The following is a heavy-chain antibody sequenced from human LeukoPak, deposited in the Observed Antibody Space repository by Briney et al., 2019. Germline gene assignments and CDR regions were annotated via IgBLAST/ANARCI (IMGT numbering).Heavy chain of an antibody. Sequence: GGSLRLSWSASGFSFSSYSMNWVRQAPGERLECSSYIRIDGSRIYYTDSGEGRFAISRINARNSLYQQIASLTVEGPSVIFCTRDPHAIDFWGQGTLVTVP. J-gene: IGHJ4*02. CDR2: IRIDGSRI. CDR1: GFSFSSYS. CDR3: TRDPHAIDF. V-gene: IGHV3-48*01. D-gene: IGHD3-3*01.